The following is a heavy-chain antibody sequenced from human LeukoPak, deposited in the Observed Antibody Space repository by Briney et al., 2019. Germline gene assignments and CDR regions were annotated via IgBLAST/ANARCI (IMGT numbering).Heavy chain of an antibody. CDR1: GGSITNTNY. Sequence: PSGTLSLTCGVSGGSITNTNYWTWVRQPPGKGLEWIGEVNLQGSTNYNPSLMGRDAIAVDTSENHISLQLTSVTAADTAVYYCAREGGPYRPLDYSGQGTLVTVSS. V-gene: IGHV4-4*02. J-gene: IGHJ4*02. CDR2: VNLQGST. CDR3: AREGGPYRPLDY.